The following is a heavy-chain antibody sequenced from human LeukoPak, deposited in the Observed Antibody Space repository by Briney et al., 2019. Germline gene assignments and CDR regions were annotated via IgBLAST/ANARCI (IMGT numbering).Heavy chain of an antibody. CDR1: GFTFGDYA. J-gene: IGHJ4*02. D-gene: IGHD1-26*01. Sequence: GGSLRLSCTASGFTFGDYAMSWFRQAPGKGLEWVGFIRSKAYGGTTECAASVKGRFTISRDDSKSIAYLQMNSLKTADTAVYYCTRVSGSYPDTRYFDYWGQGTLVTVSS. CDR2: IRSKAYGGTT. CDR3: TRVSGSYPDTRYFDY. V-gene: IGHV3-49*03.